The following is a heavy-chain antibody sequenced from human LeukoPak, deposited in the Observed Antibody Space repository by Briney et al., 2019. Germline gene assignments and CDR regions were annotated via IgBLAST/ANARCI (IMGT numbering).Heavy chain of an antibody. CDR3: AREDARGYYYDSSGYYCYAFDI. V-gene: IGHV3-66*01. CDR1: EFSVGSNY. D-gene: IGHD3-22*01. Sequence: PGESLRLSCAASEFSVGSNYMTWVRQAPGKGLEWVSLIYSGGSTYYADSVKGRFTISRDNAKNSLYLQMNSLRAEDTAVYYCAREDARGYYYDSSGYYCYAFDIWGQGTMVTVSP. J-gene: IGHJ3*02. CDR2: IYSGGST.